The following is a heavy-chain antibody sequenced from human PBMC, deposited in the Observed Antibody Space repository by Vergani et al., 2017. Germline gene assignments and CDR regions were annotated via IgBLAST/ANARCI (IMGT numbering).Heavy chain of an antibody. V-gene: IGHV3-23*01. CDR1: GFIFSTYA. J-gene: IGHJ4*01. D-gene: IGHD1-20*01. Sequence: EVQLLESGGDLVQPGGSLRLSCTASGFIFSTYAMSWVRQAPGKGLEWVSGISASGAPTYYADSVKGRVTISRDNSQNTLYLQMNSLGVEDTALYYCARAYGRYDWFDYGGQRTLVTVSS. CDR2: ISASGAPT. CDR3: ARAYGRYDWFDY.